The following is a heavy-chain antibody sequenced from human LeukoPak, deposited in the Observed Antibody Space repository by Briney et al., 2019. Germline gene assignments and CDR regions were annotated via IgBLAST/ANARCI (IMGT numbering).Heavy chain of an antibody. CDR2: IYPGDSDT. D-gene: IGHD3-10*01. CDR1: GYSFTSYW. Sequence: GESLKISCKGSGYSFTSYWIGWVRQMPGKGLEWMGIIYPGDSDTKYSPSFQGQVTISADNSINTAYLQWSSLKASDTAMYYCARAEGVWAYYGSGTPLGWFDPWGQGTLVTVSS. CDR3: ARAEGVWAYYGSGTPLGWFDP. V-gene: IGHV5-51*01. J-gene: IGHJ5*02.